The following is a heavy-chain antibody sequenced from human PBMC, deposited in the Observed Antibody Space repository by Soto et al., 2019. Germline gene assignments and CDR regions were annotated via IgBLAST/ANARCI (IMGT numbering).Heavy chain of an antibody. J-gene: IGHJ6*03. Sequence: SETLSLTCTVSGGSISSYYWSWIRQPPGKGLEWIGYIYYSGSTNYNPSLKSRVTISVDTSKNQFSLKLSSVTAADTAVYYCARVDRGSYSYCYYMDVWGKGTTVTVSS. CDR1: GGSISSYY. V-gene: IGHV4-59*01. CDR2: IYYSGST. CDR3: ARVDRGSYSYCYYMDV. D-gene: IGHD1-26*01.